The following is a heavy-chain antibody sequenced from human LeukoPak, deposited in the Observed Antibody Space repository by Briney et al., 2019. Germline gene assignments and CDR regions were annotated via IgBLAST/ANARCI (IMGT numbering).Heavy chain of an antibody. Sequence: GGSLRLSCTASGFTFGDYAMSWFRQAPGKGLEWVGFIRSKAYGGTKEYAASVKGRFTISRDDSKSIAYLQMNSLKTEDTAVYYCTRGGSSSWYFAYYYYYYMDVWGKGTTVTVSS. CDR3: TRGGSSSWYFAYYYYYYMDV. V-gene: IGHV3-49*03. CDR1: GFTFGDYA. CDR2: IRSKAYGGTK. J-gene: IGHJ6*03. D-gene: IGHD6-13*01.